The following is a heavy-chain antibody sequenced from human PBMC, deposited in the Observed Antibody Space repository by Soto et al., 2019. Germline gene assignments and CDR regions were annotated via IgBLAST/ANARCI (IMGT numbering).Heavy chain of an antibody. J-gene: IGHJ4*02. CDR2: IKSKTDGGTT. D-gene: IGHD3-22*01. V-gene: IGHV3-15*07. CDR1: GFIVTDAL. CDR3: TTDPVTMIVVVPSSG. Sequence: GGSLRLSCAVSGFIVTDALVNWVRQAPGKGLEWVGRIKSKTDGGTTDYAAPVKGRFTISRDDSKNTLYLQMNSLKTEDTAVYYCTTDPVTMIVVVPSSGWGQGTLVTVSS.